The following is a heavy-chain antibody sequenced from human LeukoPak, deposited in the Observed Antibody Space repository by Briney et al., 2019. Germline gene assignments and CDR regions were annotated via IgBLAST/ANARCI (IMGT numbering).Heavy chain of an antibody. CDR3: ARQHCSGGDCYFFD. CDR1: GFTFSSYG. D-gene: IGHD2-15*01. V-gene: IGHV3-33*08. J-gene: IGHJ4*02. Sequence: GGSLRLSCAASGFTFSSYGMPWVRQAPGKGLEWVALIWYDGNNKYYADSVKGRFTISRDNSKNTLYLQLNSLRAEDTAVYYCARQHCSGGDCYFFDWGQGTLVTVSS. CDR2: IWYDGNNK.